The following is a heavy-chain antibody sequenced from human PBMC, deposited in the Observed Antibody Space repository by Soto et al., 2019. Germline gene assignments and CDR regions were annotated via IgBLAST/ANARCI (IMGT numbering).Heavy chain of an antibody. CDR3: ARQRIEAAFDAFDI. CDR1: GYIFSIYW. CDR2: IYPGDSET. D-gene: IGHD6-13*01. Sequence: GESLKISCKGSGYIFSIYWIGWVRQVPGKGLEWMGIIYPGDSETRYSPSFQGQVTISADKSNTTAYLQWSGLKASDTSMYYCARQRIEAAFDAFDIWGQGTMVTVSS. V-gene: IGHV5-51*01. J-gene: IGHJ3*02.